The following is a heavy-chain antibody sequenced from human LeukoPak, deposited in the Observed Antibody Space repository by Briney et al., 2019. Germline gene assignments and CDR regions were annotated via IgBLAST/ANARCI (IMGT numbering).Heavy chain of an antibody. CDR3: ARKDLEAYWYFDL. CDR1: GFTFRSHW. D-gene: IGHD3-16*01. Sequence: GGSLRLSCAASGFTFRSHWMNWVRQAPGKGLEWVANIREDGSERYYVDSVKGRFTISRGNAKNSLILHMDSLRVEDTALYYCARKDLEAYWYFDLWGRGTLVTVSS. V-gene: IGHV3-7*01. J-gene: IGHJ2*01. CDR2: IREDGSER.